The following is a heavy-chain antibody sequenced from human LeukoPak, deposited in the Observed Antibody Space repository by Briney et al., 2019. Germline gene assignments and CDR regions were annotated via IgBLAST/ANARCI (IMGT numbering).Heavy chain of an antibody. CDR3: AKGYCSTTGCSAGY. CDR2: ISGSGGTT. Sequence: GSLRLSCAASGFTFSSYGMSWVRQAPGKGLEWVSAISGSGGTTYYADSVKGRFTISRDNSRSTLYVQMNSLRAEDTAVYYCAKGYCSTTGCSAGYWGQGTLVTVSS. D-gene: IGHD2-2*01. J-gene: IGHJ4*02. V-gene: IGHV3-23*01. CDR1: GFTFSSYG.